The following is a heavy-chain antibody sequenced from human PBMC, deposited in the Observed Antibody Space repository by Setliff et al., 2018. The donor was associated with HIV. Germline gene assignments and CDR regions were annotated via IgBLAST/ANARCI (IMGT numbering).Heavy chain of an antibody. Sequence: GASVKVSCKTSGYSFTAYDINWVRQATGRGLEWMAWMNPSTGEIGYARKFQGRLTMTRDSSITTAFMELRGLRSEDTAIYYCARPSHVYDDDGPLGYWGQGTLVTVS. CDR2: MNPSTGEI. CDR1: GYSFTAYD. V-gene: IGHV1-8*01. D-gene: IGHD3-16*01. J-gene: IGHJ4*02. CDR3: ARPSHVYDDDGPLGY.